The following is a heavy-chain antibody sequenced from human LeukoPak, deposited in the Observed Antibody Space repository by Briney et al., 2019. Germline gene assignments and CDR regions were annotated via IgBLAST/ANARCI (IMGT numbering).Heavy chain of an antibody. J-gene: IGHJ4*02. CDR1: GFTFSDYY. CDR2: SSSSGTTI. V-gene: IGHV3-11*01. D-gene: IGHD6-19*01. Sequence: GGSLRLSCAASGFTFSDYYMSWIRQAPGKGLEWVSHSSSSGTTIYYADSVKGRFTISRDNARNSLYLQMNSLRAEDTAVYYCARDRRAVAGIDYWGQGTLVTVSS. CDR3: ARDRRAVAGIDY.